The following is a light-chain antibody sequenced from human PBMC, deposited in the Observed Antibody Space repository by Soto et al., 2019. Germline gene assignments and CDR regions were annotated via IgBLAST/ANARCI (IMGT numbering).Light chain of an antibody. V-gene: IGLV2-8*01. CDR1: SSDVGGYNY. CDR2: EVS. CDR3: SSYAGSNNYV. J-gene: IGLJ1*01. Sequence: QSVLTQPPSASGSHGPSVTISCTGTSSDVGGYNYVSWYQQHPGKAPKLMIYEVSKRPSGVPDRFSGSKSGNTASLTVSGLQAEDEADYYCSSYAGSNNYVFGTGTKLTVL.